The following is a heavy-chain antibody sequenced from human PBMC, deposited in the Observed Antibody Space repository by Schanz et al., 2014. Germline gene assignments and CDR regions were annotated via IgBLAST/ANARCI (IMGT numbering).Heavy chain of an antibody. CDR2: ITYDGTNK. CDR3: ARVRTLYGSREMGY. V-gene: IGHV3-30*04. Sequence: QVQLVESGGGVVQPGRSLRLSCAASGFTFSSYTMHWVRQAPGTGLEWVAVITYDGTNKYYAESVKGRFTISRDNSKNTLYMQMNSLRAEDTAVYYCARVRTLYGSREMGYWGQGTLVTVSS. J-gene: IGHJ4*02. CDR1: GFTFSSYT. D-gene: IGHD3-10*01.